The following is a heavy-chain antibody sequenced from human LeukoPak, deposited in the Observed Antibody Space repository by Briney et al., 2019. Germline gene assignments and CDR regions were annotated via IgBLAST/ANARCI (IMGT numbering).Heavy chain of an antibody. D-gene: IGHD3-16*01. CDR2: ISYSGTT. Sequence: SETLSLTCSVSGGSVTTTSYHWGWIRQPPGKDLEWIASISYSGTTYKSSSLKSRITISVDTSKNEVSLKLSSVTVAETAVYYCARHYSPIWGMYYGLDVWGQGTTVTVFS. V-gene: IGHV4-39*01. CDR1: GGSVTTTSYH. CDR3: ARHYSPIWGMYYGLDV. J-gene: IGHJ6*02.